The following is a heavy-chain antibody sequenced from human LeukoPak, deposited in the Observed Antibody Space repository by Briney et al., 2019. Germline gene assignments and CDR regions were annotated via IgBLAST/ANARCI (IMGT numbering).Heavy chain of an antibody. CDR2: IYYSGST. Sequence: SETLSLTCTVSGGSISSSSYYWGWIRQPPGKGLEWIGSIYYSGSTYYNPSLKSRVTISVDTSKNQFSLKLSSVTAADTAVYYCASLLRGRAAFDIWGQGTMVTVSS. CDR3: ASLLRGRAAFDI. V-gene: IGHV4-39*01. J-gene: IGHJ3*02. CDR1: GGSISSSSYY. D-gene: IGHD3-10*01.